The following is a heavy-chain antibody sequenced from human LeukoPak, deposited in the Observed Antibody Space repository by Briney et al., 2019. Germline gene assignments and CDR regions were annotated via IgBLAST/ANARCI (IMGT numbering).Heavy chain of an antibody. V-gene: IGHV3-48*04. CDR3: ARVRYSSGWSSYYFDY. CDR2: ITSSSSTT. CDR1: GFTFSTYS. D-gene: IGHD6-19*01. Sequence: GGSLRLSCAASGFTFSTYSMNWVRQAPGKGLEWLSYITSSSSTTYYADSVKGRFTISRDNAKNSLYLQMNSLRAEDTAVYYCARVRYSSGWSSYYFDYWGRGTLVTVSS. J-gene: IGHJ4*02.